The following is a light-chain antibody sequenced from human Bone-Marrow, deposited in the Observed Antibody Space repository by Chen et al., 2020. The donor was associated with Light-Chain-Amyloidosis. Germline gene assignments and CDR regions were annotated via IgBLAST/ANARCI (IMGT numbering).Light chain of an antibody. CDR1: DLPTKY. V-gene: IGLV3-25*03. J-gene: IGLJ2*01. Sequence: SYELTQPPPVSVSPGQTARITCSGDDLPTKYAYWYQQKPGQDPVLVIHRDTERPSGISERFSGSSSGTTATLTISGVQAEDEADYHCQSADSSGTYEVIFGGGTKLTVL. CDR3: QSADSSGTYEVI. CDR2: RDT.